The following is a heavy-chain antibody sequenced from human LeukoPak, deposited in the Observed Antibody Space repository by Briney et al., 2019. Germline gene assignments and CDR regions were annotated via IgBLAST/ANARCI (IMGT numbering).Heavy chain of an antibody. CDR2: IKQDGSEK. V-gene: IGHV3-7*05. D-gene: IGHD2-2*02. CDR1: GFTFSNAW. J-gene: IGHJ6*02. Sequence: PGGSLRLSCAASGFTFSNAWMSWVRQAPGKGLEWVANIKQDGSEKYYVDSVKGRFTISRDNAKNSLYLQMNSLRAEDTAVYYCARDRRYCSSTSCFTYYYYGMDVWGQGTTVTVSS. CDR3: ARDRRYCSSTSCFTYYYYGMDV.